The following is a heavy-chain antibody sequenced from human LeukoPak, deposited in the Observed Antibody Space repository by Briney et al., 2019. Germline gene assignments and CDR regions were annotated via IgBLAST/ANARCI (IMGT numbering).Heavy chain of an antibody. CDR1: GFAFSSFA. CDR3: AKEGDHYDSRDSGAFDI. Sequence: PGGSLRLSCAASGFAFSSFAMSWVRQPPGKGLEWVSSISGSGGSTYYADSVKGRFTISRDNSKNTLYLQMNSLRAEDTAVYYCAKEGDHYDSRDSGAFDIWGKGTRVTVSS. CDR2: ISGSGGST. D-gene: IGHD3-22*01. J-gene: IGHJ3*02. V-gene: IGHV3-23*01.